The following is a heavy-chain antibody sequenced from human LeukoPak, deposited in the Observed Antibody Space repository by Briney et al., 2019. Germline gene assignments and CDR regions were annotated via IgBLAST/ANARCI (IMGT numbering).Heavy chain of an antibody. V-gene: IGHV3-48*01. CDR3: ARVAGELFFDY. CDR1: GFTFSSYS. J-gene: IGHJ4*02. Sequence: GGSLRLSCAASGFTFSSYSMNWVRQAPGKGLEWVSYISSSSSTIYYAGSVKGRFTISRDNAKNSLYLQMNSLRAEDTAVYYCARVAGELFFDYWGQGTLVTVSS. CDR2: ISSSSSTI. D-gene: IGHD3-10*01.